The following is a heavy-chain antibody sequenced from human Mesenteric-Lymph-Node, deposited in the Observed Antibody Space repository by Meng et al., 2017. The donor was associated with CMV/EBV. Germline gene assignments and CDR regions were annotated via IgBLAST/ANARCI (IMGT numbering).Heavy chain of an antibody. CDR1: GYSFANSW. J-gene: IGHJ4*02. CDR2: IYPDDSDI. Sequence: SGYSFANSWIGWVRQLPGRSLEWLGIIYPDDSDIKYNPSFQGQVIISVDKSISTAYLQLRSLKASDTAMYYCARWRDAGSYSPLGFWGQGTLVTVSS. V-gene: IGHV5-51*01. CDR3: ARWRDAGSYSPLGF. D-gene: IGHD3-10*01.